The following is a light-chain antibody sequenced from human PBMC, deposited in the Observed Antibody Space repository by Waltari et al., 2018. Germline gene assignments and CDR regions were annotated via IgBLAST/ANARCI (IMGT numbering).Light chain of an antibody. Sequence: EIVLTQSPGTLSLSPGERATISGRASQSIGRSLVWYQQNPGQAPRLLIYGAPRRAAGIPERFSGSGSGTDFSLTISRLEPEDFSVYYCQNHERLPAVFRQGPKVEIK. CDR2: GAP. J-gene: IGKJ1*01. CDR3: QNHERLPAV. V-gene: IGKV3-20*01. CDR1: QSIGRS.